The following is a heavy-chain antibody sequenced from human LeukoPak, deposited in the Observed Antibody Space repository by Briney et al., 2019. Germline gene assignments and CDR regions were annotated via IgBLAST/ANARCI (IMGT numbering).Heavy chain of an antibody. CDR3: ARDNSGSIDY. CDR1: GFTVSSNY. J-gene: IGHJ4*02. D-gene: IGHD1-1*01. V-gene: IGHV3-53*01. Sequence: GESLRLSCVASGFTVSSNYMNWVRQAPGKGLAWVSIIYSGERTYYADAVKGRFTISRDTSKNTLYLHMNSLRAEDTGMYYCARDNSGSIDYWGQGTLVTVSS. CDR2: IYSGERT.